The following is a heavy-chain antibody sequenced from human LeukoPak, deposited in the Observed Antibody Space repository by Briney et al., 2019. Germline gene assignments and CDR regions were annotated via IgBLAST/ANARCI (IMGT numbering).Heavy chain of an antibody. CDR3: AGSPTVAAAFDI. CDR2: ISGSGGST. V-gene: IGHV3-23*01. Sequence: PGGSLRLSCAASGFAFSSYAMSWVRQAPGKGLEWVSSISGSGGSTYYADSVRGRFTVSRDNSRNTLALQMNSLRAEDTAVYYCAGSPTVAAAFDIWGQGTMVTVSS. CDR1: GFAFSSYA. D-gene: IGHD4-23*01. J-gene: IGHJ3*02.